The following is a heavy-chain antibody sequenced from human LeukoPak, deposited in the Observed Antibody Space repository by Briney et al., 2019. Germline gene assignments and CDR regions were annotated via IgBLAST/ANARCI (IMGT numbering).Heavy chain of an antibody. CDR2: VSGRGSST. CDR3: AKDLDIAVRPVFDS. Sequence: GGSLRLSCAASGFTFSSCAMNWVRQAPGKGLEWVSTVSGRGSSTSYADSVNGRFTISRDNSKNTLFLQMNSLRAEDTAVYYCAKDLDIAVRPVFDSWGQGTLVTVSS. V-gene: IGHV3-23*01. D-gene: IGHD6-6*01. J-gene: IGHJ4*02. CDR1: GFTFSSCA.